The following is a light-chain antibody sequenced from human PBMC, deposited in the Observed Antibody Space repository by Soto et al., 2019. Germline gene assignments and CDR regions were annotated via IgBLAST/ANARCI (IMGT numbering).Light chain of an antibody. Sequence: DIQMTQSPSALSASVGDRVTITCRASQAISNYLAWYQQRPGKVPRLLIYAASTLQSGVPSRFSGSGSGTYFTLTISGLQPEDVATYYCQMYNSATWTFGQGTKVDVK. CDR1: QAISNY. V-gene: IGKV1-27*01. CDR3: QMYNSATWT. CDR2: AAS. J-gene: IGKJ1*01.